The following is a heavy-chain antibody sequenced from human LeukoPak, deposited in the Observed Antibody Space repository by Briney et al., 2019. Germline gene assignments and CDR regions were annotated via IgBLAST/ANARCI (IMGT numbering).Heavy chain of an antibody. CDR1: GFTFSSYE. Sequence: GGSLRLSCAASGFTFSSYEMNWVRQAPGKRLEWVSYISSSGSTIYYADSVKGRFTISRDNAKNSLYLQMNSLRVEDTAVYYCVRDKEQLVFGLGAFDIWGQGTMVTVSS. CDR3: VRDKEQLVFGLGAFDI. CDR2: ISSSGSTI. J-gene: IGHJ3*02. V-gene: IGHV3-48*03. D-gene: IGHD6-13*01.